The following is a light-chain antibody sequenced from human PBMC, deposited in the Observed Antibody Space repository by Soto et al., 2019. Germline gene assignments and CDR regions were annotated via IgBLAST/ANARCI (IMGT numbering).Light chain of an antibody. CDR3: CSYAGTVEV. CDR2: DVT. V-gene: IGLV2-11*01. CDR1: SSDVGGYNY. J-gene: IGLJ2*01. Sequence: QSVLTQPRSVSGSPGQSVTISCTGTSSDVGGYNYVSWYQQHPGKAPKLMIYDVTKRPSGVPDRFSGSKSGNTASLTISGLQAEDEADYYSCSYAGTVEVFGGGTKLTVL.